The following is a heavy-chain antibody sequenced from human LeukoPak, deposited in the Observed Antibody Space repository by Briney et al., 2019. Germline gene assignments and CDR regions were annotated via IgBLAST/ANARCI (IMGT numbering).Heavy chain of an antibody. V-gene: IGHV1-24*01. D-gene: IGHD3-16*01. CDR2: FDPEDGEI. CDR3: ATDRAGSFLDGGVAYYMDL. CDR1: GYTFTGYY. Sequence: ASVKVSCKASGYTFTGYYMHWVRQAPGQGLEWMGSFDPEDGEIIYAQKFQGRVTMTEDTSTAYLELSSLRSEDTAVYYCATDRAGSFLDGGVAYYMDLWGKGTTVTVSS. J-gene: IGHJ6*03.